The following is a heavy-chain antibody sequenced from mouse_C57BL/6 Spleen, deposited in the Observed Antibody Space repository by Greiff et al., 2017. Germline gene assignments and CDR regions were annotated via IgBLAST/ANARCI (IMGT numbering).Heavy chain of an antibody. CDR1: GYSFTDYN. J-gene: IGHJ1*03. V-gene: IGHV1-39*01. CDR3: ARRVYYGSSYWYFDV. Sequence: EVQGVESGPELVKPGASVKISCKASGYSFTDYNMNWVKQSNGKSLEWIGVINPNYGTTSYNQKFKGKATLTVDQSSSTAYMQLNSLTSEDSAVYYCARRVYYGSSYWYFDVWGTGTTVTVSS. CDR2: INPNYGTT. D-gene: IGHD1-1*01.